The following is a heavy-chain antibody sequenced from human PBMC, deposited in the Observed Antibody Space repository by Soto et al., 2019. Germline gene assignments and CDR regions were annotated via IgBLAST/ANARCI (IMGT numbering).Heavy chain of an antibody. Sequence: QVQLQESGPGQVKPSETLSLKCTISGGSISVYYWSWIRQPPGQALEWIGYIYDSGSPYYNPSLRSRVIISADTSKNQISLELTSATAADTAVYYCERGVGSSPPRYWGRGTLVTVSS. CDR1: GGSISVYY. D-gene: IGHD1-26*01. CDR3: ERGVGSSPPRY. J-gene: IGHJ4*02. CDR2: IYDSGSP. V-gene: IGHV4-59*01.